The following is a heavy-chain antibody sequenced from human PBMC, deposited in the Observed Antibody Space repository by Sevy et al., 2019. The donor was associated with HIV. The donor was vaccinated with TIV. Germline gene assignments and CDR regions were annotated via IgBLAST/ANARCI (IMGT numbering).Heavy chain of an antibody. CDR3: GKGGGGHYDPDEIGYYFYYYNMDV. J-gene: IGHJ6*03. CDR2: ISGSGTRT. CDR1: GFSFDSYG. Sequence: GGSLRLSCAVSGFSFDSYGMTWVRQAPGKGLEWVSGISGSGTRTYYADSVKGRFIISRDNSKNTLYLQMNRLRREDTAIYYCGKGGGGHYDPDEIGYYFYYYNMDVWGKGTTVTVSS. V-gene: IGHV3-23*01. D-gene: IGHD3-22*01.